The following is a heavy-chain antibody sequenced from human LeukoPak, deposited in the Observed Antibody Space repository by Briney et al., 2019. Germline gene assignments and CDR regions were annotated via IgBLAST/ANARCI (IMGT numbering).Heavy chain of an antibody. J-gene: IGHJ4*02. Sequence: SETLSLTWNVSGGSITSYYWSWIRQPPGKGLEWIGYIYYTGRTKYNASLESRVTISVDTSNNQFSLRLNSVTPADTAIYYCGRRAAGAWATFDYWGQGTLVTVSS. CDR3: GRRAAGAWATFDY. D-gene: IGHD7-27*01. V-gene: IGHV4-59*01. CDR1: GGSITSYY. CDR2: IYYTGRT.